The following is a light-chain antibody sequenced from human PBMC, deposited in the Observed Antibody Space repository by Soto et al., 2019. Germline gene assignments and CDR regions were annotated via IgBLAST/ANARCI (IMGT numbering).Light chain of an antibody. CDR1: QSVNNN. J-gene: IGKJ1*01. CDR2: AVS. Sequence: EIVMTQSPATLSVSPGERATLSCRASQSVNNNLAWYQQKPGQAPRLLIHAVSTRAAGIPARFSGRGSGTEFTLTISSLQSEDFAVYYCQQYNDWRTVGQGTKVDTK. V-gene: IGKV3-15*01. CDR3: QQYNDWRT.